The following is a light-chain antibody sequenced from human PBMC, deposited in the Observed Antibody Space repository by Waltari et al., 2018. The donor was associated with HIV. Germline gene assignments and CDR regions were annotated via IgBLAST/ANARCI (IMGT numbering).Light chain of an antibody. V-gene: IGKV1-9*01. CDR3: QQHNTYPLT. J-gene: IGKJ3*01. Sequence: DILLTHSPPFLSASVGDRVTISCRASQGIRNYLAWFQQKPGRAPKLLIFGATTLHTGVPSRFSGSGSGTQFTLTINGLQPEDFATYYCQQHNTYPLTFGPGTRVDVK. CDR1: QGIRNY. CDR2: GAT.